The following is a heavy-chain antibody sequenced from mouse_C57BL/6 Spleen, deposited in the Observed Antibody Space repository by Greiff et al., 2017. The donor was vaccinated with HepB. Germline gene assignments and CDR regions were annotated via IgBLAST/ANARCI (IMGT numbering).Heavy chain of an antibody. V-gene: IGHV1-59*01. CDR3: ARRDPDYDAMDY. Sequence: QVQLQQSGAELVRPGTSVKLSCKASGYTFTSYWMHWVKQRPGQGLEWIGVIDPSDSYTNYNQKFKGKATLTVDTSSSTAYMQRSSLTSEDSAVYYCARRDPDYDAMDYWGQGTSVTVSS. CDR2: IDPSDSYT. CDR1: GYTFTSYW. J-gene: IGHJ4*01.